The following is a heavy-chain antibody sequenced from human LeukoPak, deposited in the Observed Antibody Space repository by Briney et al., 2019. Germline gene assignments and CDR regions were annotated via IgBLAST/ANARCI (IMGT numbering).Heavy chain of an antibody. D-gene: IGHD1-1*01. CDR2: INPLSGGT. V-gene: IGHV1-2*02. CDR3: ARLELTTKPCDY. J-gene: IGHJ4*02. CDR1: GYTFTGYY. Sequence: GASVKVSCKASGYTFTGYYIHWVRQAPGQGLEWMGWINPLSGGTNYEQKFQGRVTMTRDASIRTAYMERTRLRSDDTALYYCARLELTTKPCDYWGQGTLVTVSS.